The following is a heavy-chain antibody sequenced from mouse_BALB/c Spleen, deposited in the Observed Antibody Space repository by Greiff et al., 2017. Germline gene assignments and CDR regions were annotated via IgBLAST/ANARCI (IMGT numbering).Heavy chain of an antibody. J-gene: IGHJ4*01. Sequence: VKLMESGPGLVAPSQSLSITCTVSGFSLTGYGVNWVRQPPGKGLEWLGMIWGDGSTDYNSALKSRLSISKDNSKSQVFLKMNSLQTDDTARYYCARDKDYGNYAMDYWGQGTSVTVSS. CDR2: IWGDGST. CDR3: ARDKDYGNYAMDY. D-gene: IGHD1-2*01. V-gene: IGHV2-6-7*01. CDR1: GFSLTGYG.